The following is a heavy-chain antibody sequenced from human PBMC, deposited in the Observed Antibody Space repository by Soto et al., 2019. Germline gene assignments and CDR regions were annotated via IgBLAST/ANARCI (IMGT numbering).Heavy chain of an antibody. J-gene: IGHJ6*02. Sequence: GESLKISCKGSGYSFTSYWISWVRQMPGKGLEWMGRIDPSDSYTNYSPSFQGHVTISDDKSISTAYLQWSSLKASDTAMYYCARLRRYYYDSSGYYFAGGYYYYGMDVWGQGTTVTVSS. CDR1: GYSFTSYW. D-gene: IGHD3-22*01. CDR2: IDPSDSYT. CDR3: ARLRRYYYDSSGYYFAGGYYYYGMDV. V-gene: IGHV5-10-1*01.